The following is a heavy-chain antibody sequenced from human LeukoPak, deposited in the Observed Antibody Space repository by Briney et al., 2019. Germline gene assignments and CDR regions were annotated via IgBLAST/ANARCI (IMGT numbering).Heavy chain of an antibody. V-gene: IGHV4-59*12. CDR3: ARDRSRGYYYGMDV. J-gene: IGHJ6*02. D-gene: IGHD3-10*01. CDR1: GGSMSPYY. CDR2: IYYSGST. Sequence: SETLSLTCTVSGGSMSPYYWSWIRQPPRKGLEWIGYIYYSGSTNYNPSLKSRVTISVDTSKNQFSLKLSSVTAAETAVYYCARDRSRGYYYGMDVWGQGTTVTVSS.